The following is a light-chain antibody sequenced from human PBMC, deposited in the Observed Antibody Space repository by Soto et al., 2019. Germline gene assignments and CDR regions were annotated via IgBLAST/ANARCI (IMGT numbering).Light chain of an antibody. CDR2: AAS. V-gene: IGKV1-39*01. CDR1: QSISNY. CDR3: QQSYSTPLT. Sequence: DIQMTQSPSSPSASVAERVTMTGRASQSISNYLGWYQQKPGKAPKLLIYAASRLQSGVPSRFSGSGSGTDFTLTISSLQPEDFATYSCQQSYSTPLTFGGGTKVDIK. J-gene: IGKJ4*01.